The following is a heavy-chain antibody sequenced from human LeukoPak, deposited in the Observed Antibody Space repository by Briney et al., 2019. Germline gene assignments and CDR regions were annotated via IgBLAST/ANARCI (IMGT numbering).Heavy chain of an antibody. V-gene: IGHV3-23*01. CDR3: AKDRGRTPDGFDI. D-gene: IGHD3-10*01. Sequence: PGGSLRFSCAASGFTFSRYAMSWVRQAPGKGLEWVSAMSGSGGSTYYADSVKGRFTISRDNSKNTLHLQVNSLRDEDTAVYYCAKDRGRTPDGFDIWGQGTKVTVSS. J-gene: IGHJ3*02. CDR2: MSGSGGST. CDR1: GFTFSRYA.